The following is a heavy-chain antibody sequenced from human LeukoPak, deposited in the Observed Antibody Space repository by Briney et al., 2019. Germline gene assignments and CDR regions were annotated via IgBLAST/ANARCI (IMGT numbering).Heavy chain of an antibody. CDR3: AKAPHIVVVPAAYFDY. Sequence: GGSLRLSCAASGFTFSSYAMSWVRQAPGKGLEWVSAISGSGGSTYYADPVKGRFTISRDNSKNTLYLQMNSLRAEDTAVYYCAKAPHIVVVPAAYFDYWGQGTLVTVSS. CDR1: GFTFSSYA. CDR2: ISGSGGST. V-gene: IGHV3-23*01. J-gene: IGHJ4*02. D-gene: IGHD2-2*01.